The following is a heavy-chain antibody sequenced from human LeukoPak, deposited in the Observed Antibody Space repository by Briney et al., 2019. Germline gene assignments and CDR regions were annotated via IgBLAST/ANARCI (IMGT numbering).Heavy chain of an antibody. CDR3: ARDRGTWNDDGFDY. V-gene: IGHV4-39*07. Sequence: XXXTXXVSGGSXSSSSFYWGWIRQPPGKGLEWIGSISYTGSTYYNPSLKSRVTMSVDTAKNQFSLKLSSVTAADTAVYYCARDRGTWNDDGFDYWGQGTLVTISS. D-gene: IGHD1-1*01. CDR2: ISYTGST. J-gene: IGHJ4*02. CDR1: GGSXSSSSFY.